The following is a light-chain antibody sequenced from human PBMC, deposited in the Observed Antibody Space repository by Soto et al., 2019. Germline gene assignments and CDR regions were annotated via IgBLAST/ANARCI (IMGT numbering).Light chain of an antibody. Sequence: ETVLTQSPGPLSLSPGERATLSCRASQSVSSDLAWYHQKPGQAPRLLIYGASTRATGIPARFSGSGAGTEFTLTINSLQSEDFAVYYCQQYNNWPRTFGQGTKVDIK. V-gene: IGKV3-15*01. J-gene: IGKJ1*01. CDR2: GAS. CDR3: QQYNNWPRT. CDR1: QSVSSD.